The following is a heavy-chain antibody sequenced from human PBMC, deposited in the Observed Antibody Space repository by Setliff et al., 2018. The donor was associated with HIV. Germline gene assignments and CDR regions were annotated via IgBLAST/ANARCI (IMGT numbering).Heavy chain of an antibody. CDR2: INAGTGNT. V-gene: IGHV1-3*01. D-gene: IGHD5-18*01. CDR1: GYRFTGFA. CDR3: ARSLREYSYGSPDY. J-gene: IGHJ4*02. Sequence: GASVKVSCKSSGYRFTGFAMHWVRQAPGQRFEWMGWINAGTGNTKYSQKFQDRVTISRDIHANTAYVELSSLRSEDTAIYYCARSLREYSYGSPDYWGPGTLVTVSS.